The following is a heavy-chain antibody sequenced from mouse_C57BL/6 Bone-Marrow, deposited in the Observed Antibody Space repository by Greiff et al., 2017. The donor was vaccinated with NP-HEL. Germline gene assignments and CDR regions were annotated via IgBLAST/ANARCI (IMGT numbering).Heavy chain of an antibody. D-gene: IGHD1-1*01. V-gene: IGHV1-50*01. CDR2: IDPSDSYT. CDR3: ARLYGSSWAWFAY. CDR1: GYTFTSYW. Sequence: QVQLQQPGAELVKPGASVKLSCKASGYTFTSYWMQWVNQRPGQGLEWIGEIDPSDSYTNYNQKFKGKATLTVDPSSSTAYMQLSSLTSEDSAVYYGARLYGSSWAWFAYWGQGTLVTVSA. J-gene: IGHJ3*01.